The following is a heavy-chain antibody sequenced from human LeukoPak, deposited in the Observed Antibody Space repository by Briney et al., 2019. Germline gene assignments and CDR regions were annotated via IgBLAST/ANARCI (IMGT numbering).Heavy chain of an antibody. CDR3: ARDCCASGSHDS. CDR2: INPDGRTK. CDR1: GFTFSNHW. J-gene: IGHJ4*02. Sequence: GGSLRLSCAASGFTFSNHWMSWVRQAPGKGLEWVANINPDGRTKHYVDSVTGRFAISRDNAKNSLYLQMDSLRADDTAVYYCARDCCASGSHDSWGQGTQVTVSS. D-gene: IGHD3-10*01. V-gene: IGHV3-7*01.